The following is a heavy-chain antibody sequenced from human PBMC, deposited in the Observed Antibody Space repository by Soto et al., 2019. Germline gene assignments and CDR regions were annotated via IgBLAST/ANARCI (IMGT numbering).Heavy chain of an antibody. CDR3: ARDQELSSGSHDY. D-gene: IGHD1-7*01. Sequence: GGSLRLSCAASGFTFSSYWMSWVRQAPGKGLEWVANIKQDGSEKYYVDSVKGRFTISRDNAKNSLYLQMNSLRAEDTAVYYCARDQELSSGSHDYWGQGTLVTVSS. CDR2: IKQDGSEK. V-gene: IGHV3-7*01. J-gene: IGHJ4*02. CDR1: GFTFSSYW.